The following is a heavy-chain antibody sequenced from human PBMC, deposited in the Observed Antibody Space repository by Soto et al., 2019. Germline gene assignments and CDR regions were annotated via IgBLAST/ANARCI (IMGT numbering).Heavy chain of an antibody. D-gene: IGHD2-15*01. CDR3: ARAGGGYCSGGSCYYTPYYYYYYGMDV. CDR2: INPNSGGT. J-gene: IGHJ6*02. CDR1: GYTFTGYY. Sequence: ASVKVSCKASGYTFTGYYMHWLRQAPGQGLEWMGWINPNSGGTNYAQKFQGRVTMTRDTSISTAYMELSRLRSDDTAVYYCARAGGGYCSGGSCYYTPYYYYYYGMDVWGQGTTVTVSS. V-gene: IGHV1-2*02.